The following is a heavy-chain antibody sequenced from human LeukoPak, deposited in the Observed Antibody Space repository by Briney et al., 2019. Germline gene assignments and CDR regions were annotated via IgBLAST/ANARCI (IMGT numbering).Heavy chain of an antibody. CDR2: VSNNVDYR. CDR3: AKQFGYCSDGSCYFSY. CDR1: VVTFIGAA. D-gene: IGHD2-15*01. Sequence: VGALRLSCAASVVTFIGAAGSRGREAPGGGLERGSAVSNNVDYRYYTDSVQGGVTISREKSKSTLCLQMNSLRAERTAVCNCAKQFGYCSDGSCYFSYWGQGSLVTVSS. J-gene: IGHJ4*02. V-gene: IGHV3-23*01.